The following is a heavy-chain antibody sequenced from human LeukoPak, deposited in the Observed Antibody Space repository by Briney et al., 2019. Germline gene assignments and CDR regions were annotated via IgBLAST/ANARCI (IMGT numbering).Heavy chain of an antibody. V-gene: IGHV4-4*02. CDR3: AGAFCGGDCYIDY. Sequence: SETLSLTCAVSGGSMSSGNWWSWVRQPPGKGLEWIGEIYHSGSTNYNPSLKSRVTISVDKSKNQFSLKLSSVTAADTAVYYCAGAFCGGDCYIDYWGQGTLVTVSS. CDR2: IYHSGST. D-gene: IGHD2-21*02. CDR1: GGSMSSGNW. J-gene: IGHJ4*02.